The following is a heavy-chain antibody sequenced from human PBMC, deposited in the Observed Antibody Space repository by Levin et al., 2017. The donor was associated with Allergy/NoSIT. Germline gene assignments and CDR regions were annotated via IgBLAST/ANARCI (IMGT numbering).Heavy chain of an antibody. Sequence: SPTLSLPCAISGDSVSSNSAGWNWIRQSPSRGLEWLGRTYYRSKWYSDYAVSVKSRITINPDTSKNQLSLQLNSVTPDDTAVYYCAGGGLFRGAVDWFDPWSQGILVTVSS. D-gene: IGHD3-10*01. CDR2: TYYRSKWYS. J-gene: IGHJ5*02. CDR1: GDSVSSNSAG. CDR3: AGGGLFRGAVDWFDP. V-gene: IGHV6-1*01.